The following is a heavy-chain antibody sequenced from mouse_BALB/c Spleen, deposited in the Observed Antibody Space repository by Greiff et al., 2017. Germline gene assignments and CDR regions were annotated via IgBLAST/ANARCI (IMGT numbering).Heavy chain of an antibody. CDR1: GYTFTSYW. Sequence: VQGVESGAELAKPGASVKMSCKASGYTFTSYWMHWVKQRPGQGLEWIGYINPSTGYTEYNQKFKDKATLTADKSSSTAYMQLSSLTSEDSAVYYCASMITTDFDYWGQGTTLTVSS. CDR2: INPSTGYT. V-gene: IGHV1-7*01. J-gene: IGHJ2*01. CDR3: ASMITTDFDY. D-gene: IGHD2-4*01.